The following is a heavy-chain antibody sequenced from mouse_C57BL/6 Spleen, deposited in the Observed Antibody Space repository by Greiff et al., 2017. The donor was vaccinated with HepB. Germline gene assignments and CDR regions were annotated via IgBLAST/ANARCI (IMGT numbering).Heavy chain of an antibody. D-gene: IGHD2-4*01. CDR1: GYTFTSYG. J-gene: IGHJ2*01. Sequence: VQLQQSGAELARPGASVKLSCKASGYTFTSYGISWVKQRTGQGLEWIGEIYPRSGNTYYNEKLKGKATLTADKSSSTAYMELRSLTSEDSAVYFCARRAYYDYDEDFDYWGQGTTLTVSS. V-gene: IGHV1-81*01. CDR3: ARRAYYDYDEDFDY. CDR2: IYPRSGNT.